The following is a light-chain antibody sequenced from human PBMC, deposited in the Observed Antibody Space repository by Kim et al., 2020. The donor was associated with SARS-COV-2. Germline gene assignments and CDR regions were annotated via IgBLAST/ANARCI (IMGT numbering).Light chain of an antibody. V-gene: IGKV3-15*01. CDR2: GAS. Sequence: VSPEERVTFSCRASQSIRSNLAWYQQKPGQPPRLLIYGASTRATGIPVRFSASGSGTEFTLTISSLQSEDFAVYHCQQYNYWPLSFGGGTKVDIK. CDR1: QSIRSN. J-gene: IGKJ4*01. CDR3: QQYNYWPLS.